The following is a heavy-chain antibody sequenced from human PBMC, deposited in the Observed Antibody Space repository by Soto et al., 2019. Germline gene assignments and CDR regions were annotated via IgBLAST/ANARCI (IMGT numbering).Heavy chain of an antibody. D-gene: IGHD3-22*01. CDR3: ARGGVDYYDSSGYYFSTYYFDY. CDR2: IYYSGST. J-gene: IGHJ4*02. V-gene: IGHV4-59*12. Sequence: SETLSLTCTVSGGSISSYYWSWIRQPPGKGLEWIGYIYYSGSTNYNPSLKSRVTISVDTSKNQFSLKLSSVTAADTAVYYCARGGVDYYDSSGYYFSTYYFDYWGQGTLVTVS. CDR1: GGSISSYY.